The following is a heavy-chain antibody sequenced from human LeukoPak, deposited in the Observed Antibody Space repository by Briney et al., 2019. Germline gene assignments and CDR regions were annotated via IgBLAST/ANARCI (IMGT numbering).Heavy chain of an antibody. V-gene: IGHV4-61*02. J-gene: IGHJ6*01. D-gene: IGHD6-13*01. CDR1: GCSISSGSYY. CDR2: IYTSGST. Sequence: SQTLSLTCTVSGCSISSGSYYWSGIRQPAGKGLEGIVRIYTSGSTNYNPSLKSRVTLSVNTPKNQFSLKLSSVTAADTAVYYCAREAPIAAAGYYCGMDAWGQGTTVTVSP. CDR3: AREAPIAAAGYYCGMDA.